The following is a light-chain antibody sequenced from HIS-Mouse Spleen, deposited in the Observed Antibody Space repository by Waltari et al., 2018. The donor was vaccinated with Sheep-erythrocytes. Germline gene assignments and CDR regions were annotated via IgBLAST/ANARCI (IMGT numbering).Light chain of an antibody. CDR2: EGS. V-gene: IGLV2-23*03. CDR3: CSYAGSSTFHVV. CDR1: SSDVGSYTL. J-gene: IGLJ2*01. Sequence: QSALTQPASVSGSPGQSITIPCTGTSSDVGSYTLVSWYQQHPGKAPKLMIYEGSKRPSGVSNRFSGSKSGNTASLTISGLQAEDEADYYCCSYAGSSTFHVVFGGGTKLTVL.